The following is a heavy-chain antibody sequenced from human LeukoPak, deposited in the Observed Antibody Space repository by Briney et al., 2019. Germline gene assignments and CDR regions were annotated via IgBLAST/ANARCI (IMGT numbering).Heavy chain of an antibody. J-gene: IGHJ2*01. V-gene: IGHV3-53*01. CDR1: GFTVSSNY. CDR3: ARDPAGPDDWYFDL. Sequence: GGSLRLSCAASGFTVSSNYMNLARQAPGKGLEWVSVIHRGGSTYYADSVKGRFTISRDNSKNTLYLQMNSLRVEDTAVYYCARDPAGPDDWYFDLWGRGTLVTVSS. CDR2: IHRGGST.